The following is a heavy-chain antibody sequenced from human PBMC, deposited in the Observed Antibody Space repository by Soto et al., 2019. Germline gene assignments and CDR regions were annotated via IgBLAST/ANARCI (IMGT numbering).Heavy chain of an antibody. V-gene: IGHV4-30-2*01. Sequence: SETLSLTCAVSGGSISSGDYSWNWIRQPPGKGLEWIGYIYFGGSTYYNPSLQSRVTMSVDRSRNQFSLKLRSVTAADTAVYYCARDPVGVTHFDYWGQGALVTV. CDR1: GGSISSGDYS. J-gene: IGHJ4*02. D-gene: IGHD1-26*01. CDR2: IYFGGST. CDR3: ARDPVGVTHFDY.